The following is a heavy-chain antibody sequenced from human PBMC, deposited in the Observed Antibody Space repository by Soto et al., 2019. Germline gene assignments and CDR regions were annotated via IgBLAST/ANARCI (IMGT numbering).Heavy chain of an antibody. CDR3: AKDPAHSGSPYFDY. CDR1: GFNFGRYA. V-gene: IGHV3-30*18. D-gene: IGHD1-26*01. Sequence: VGSLRLSCAASGFNFGRYALHWVRQAPGKGLEWLAVISYDGNEKYFADSVKGRFTISRDSSENTVYLRMTSLRPEDTAVYFCAKDPAHSGSPYFDYWGQGTLVTVSS. J-gene: IGHJ4*02. CDR2: ISYDGNEK.